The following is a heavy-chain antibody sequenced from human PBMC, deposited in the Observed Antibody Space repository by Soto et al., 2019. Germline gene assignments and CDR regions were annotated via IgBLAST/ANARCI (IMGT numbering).Heavy chain of an antibody. Sequence: GGSLRLSCAASGFIFRSHGMHWVRQAPGKGLEWVAVIWSDGSRKYYTDSVEGRFTFSRDNSKNMLYLQMNSLTAEDTVLYYCAGQYCDGSTCNAIYWGQGTTVTVSS. J-gene: IGHJ4*02. CDR2: IWSDGSRK. CDR1: GFIFRSHG. V-gene: IGHV3-33*01. D-gene: IGHD2-21*01. CDR3: AGQYCDGSTCNAIY.